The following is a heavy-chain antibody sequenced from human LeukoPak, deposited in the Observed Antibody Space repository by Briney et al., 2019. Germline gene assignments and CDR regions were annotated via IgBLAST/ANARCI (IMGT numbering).Heavy chain of an antibody. Sequence: SETLSLTCTVSGGSISSSSYYWCWIRQPPGKGLEWIGSIYYSGSTYYNPSLKSRVTISVDTSKNQFSLKLSSVTAADTAVYYCARHSWIQLWLYYFDYWGQGTLVTVSS. CDR3: ARHSWIQLWLYYFDY. CDR1: GGSISSSSYY. J-gene: IGHJ4*02. CDR2: IYYSGST. D-gene: IGHD5-18*01. V-gene: IGHV4-39*01.